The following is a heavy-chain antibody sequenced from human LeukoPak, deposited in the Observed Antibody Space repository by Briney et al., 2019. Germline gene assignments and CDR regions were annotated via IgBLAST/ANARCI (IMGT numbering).Heavy chain of an antibody. D-gene: IGHD2-15*01. J-gene: IGHJ5*02. CDR2: IYYSRMT. Sequence: PSQTLSLTCTVSGGSISSGNYYWSWIRQPQGKGLDWFSYIYYSRMTYYNPSLNSLVTISVDTSKNQFSLKLSPVTAAEKAVYYCGGHVYCSGGSCYSNWFDPWGQGTLVTVSS. CDR3: GGHVYCSGGSCYSNWFDP. CDR1: GGSISSGNYY. V-gene: IGHV4-30-4*08.